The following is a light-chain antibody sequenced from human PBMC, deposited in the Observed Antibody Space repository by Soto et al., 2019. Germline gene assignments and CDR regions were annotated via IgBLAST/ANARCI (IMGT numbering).Light chain of an antibody. CDR3: QQYGSSPYT. V-gene: IGKV3-20*01. CDR2: GAS. Sequence: EIVLTQSPGTLSLSPGERATLSCRASQSVSSSYLAWYQQKPGQAPRPLIYGASPRATGIPDRFSGSGSGTDFTLTISRLEPEDFAVYYCQQYGSSPYTFGQGTKLEIK. CDR1: QSVSSSY. J-gene: IGKJ2*01.